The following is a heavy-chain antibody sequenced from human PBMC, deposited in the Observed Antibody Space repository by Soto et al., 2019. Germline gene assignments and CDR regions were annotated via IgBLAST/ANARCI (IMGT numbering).Heavy chain of an antibody. V-gene: IGHV3-11*01. D-gene: IGHD3-22*01. CDR3: AKMSSENYYDPVFS. Sequence: QVQLVESGGGVVKTSGSLRIACAASGFTFSDYYMSWVRQAPGKGLEWVSYISSSGNTIYYADPVKGRFTISRDNAKKSVYLQMNGMRAEDTALYFCAKMSSENYYDPVFSWGQGTLVTVSS. CDR1: GFTFSDYY. J-gene: IGHJ5*02. CDR2: ISSSGNTI.